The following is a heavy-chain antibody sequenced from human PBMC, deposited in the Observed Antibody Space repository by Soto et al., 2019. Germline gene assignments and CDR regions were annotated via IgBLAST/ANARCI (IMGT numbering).Heavy chain of an antibody. CDR3: ARDLAAGTKNWFDP. V-gene: IGHV1-69*08. Sequence: QVQLVQSGAEVKKPGSSVKVSCKASGGTFSSYTISWVRQAPGQGLEWMGRIIPILGIANYAQKFQGRVTSTADKSTSTAYMELSSLRSEDTAVYYCARDLAAGTKNWFDPWGQGTLVTVSS. CDR1: GGTFSSYT. J-gene: IGHJ5*02. CDR2: IIPILGIA. D-gene: IGHD6-13*01.